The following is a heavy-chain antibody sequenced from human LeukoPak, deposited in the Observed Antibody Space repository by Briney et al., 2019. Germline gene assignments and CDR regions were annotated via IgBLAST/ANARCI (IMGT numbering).Heavy chain of an antibody. V-gene: IGHV3-7*01. CDR1: GFTFSSYW. CDR2: IKQDGSEK. Sequence: GGSLRLSCTVSGFTFSSYWMSWVRQAPGKGLEWVANIKQDGSEKYYVNSVKGRFTISRDNAKNSLYLQMNSLRAEDTAVYYCARDHFYGSDYWGQGTPVTVSS. CDR3: ARDHFYGSDY. D-gene: IGHD1-14*01. J-gene: IGHJ4*02.